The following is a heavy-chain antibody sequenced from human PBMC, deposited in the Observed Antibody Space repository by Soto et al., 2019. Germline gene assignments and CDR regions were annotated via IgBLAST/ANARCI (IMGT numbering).Heavy chain of an antibody. CDR3: ESRWGGSHVDF. J-gene: IGHJ4*02. Sequence: EVQLLESGGGLVQPGGSLRLSCAASGFTFSSHAMSWVRQAPGKGLEWVSTISGSGGRTYYADSVKGRFTISRDNSKDTLCLQMTSRRAEDTALYCCESRWGGSHVDFWGQGALVTVSS. D-gene: IGHD5-12*01. CDR1: GFTFSSHA. V-gene: IGHV3-23*01. CDR2: ISGSGGRT.